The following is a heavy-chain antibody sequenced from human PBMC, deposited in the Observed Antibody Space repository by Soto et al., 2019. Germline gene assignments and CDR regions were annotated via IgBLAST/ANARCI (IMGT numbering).Heavy chain of an antibody. J-gene: IGHJ4*02. D-gene: IGHD1-26*01. V-gene: IGHV3-30*18. CDR2: ISDDGDKR. Sequence: GGSLRLSCVGSGLTFSNYGMHWVRQPPGKGLEGVALISDDGDKRYYADSVRGRLIISRDNPKETLYQQMNSLGPDVTAVYFCAKARVRIVGANSFDYWGQGTPVTVSS. CDR3: AKARVRIVGANSFDY. CDR1: GLTFSNYG.